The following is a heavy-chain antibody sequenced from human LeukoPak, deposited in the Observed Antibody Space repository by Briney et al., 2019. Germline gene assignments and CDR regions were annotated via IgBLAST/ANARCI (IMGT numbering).Heavy chain of an antibody. CDR3: AREGSLEYYFDY. V-gene: IGHV3-74*01. CDR2: INSDGSKT. CDR1: GFFFKTYW. J-gene: IGHJ4*02. Sequence: GGSLRLSCAASGFFFKTYWMHWVRQVPGKGLVWVSRINSDGSKTSHADSVKGRFTISRDNAKNTLYLQMNGLRAEDTAVYYCAREGSLEYYFDYWGRGTLVTVSS. D-gene: IGHD3-10*01.